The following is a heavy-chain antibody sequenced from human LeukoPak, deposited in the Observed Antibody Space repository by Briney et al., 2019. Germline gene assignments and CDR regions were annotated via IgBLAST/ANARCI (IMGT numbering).Heavy chain of an antibody. CDR3: ARFDSGSMGYYYAMDV. J-gene: IGHJ6*02. CDR2: IYYSGST. Sequence: SETLSLTCTVSGGSISSSSYYWGWIRQPPGKGLEWIGRIYYSGSTYYNPSLKSRVTISVDTSKNQFSLKLSSVIAADTAVYYCARFDSGSMGYYYAMDVWGQGTTVTVSS. V-gene: IGHV4-39*01. CDR1: GGSISSSSYY. D-gene: IGHD3-10*01.